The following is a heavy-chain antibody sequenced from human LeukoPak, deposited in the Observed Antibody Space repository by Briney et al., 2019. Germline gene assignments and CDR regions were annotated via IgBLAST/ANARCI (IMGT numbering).Heavy chain of an antibody. CDR1: GFTISFYG. V-gene: IGHV3-30*18. CDR3: AKDGFCSSTRSYPNHFDY. Sequence: GGSLRLSRAASGFTISFYGMHWVRQAPGKGLEWVAVISNDGSNKYYADSVKGRFTISRDNSKNTLYLQMSSLRAEDTAVYYCAKDGFCSSTRSYPNHFDYWGQGTLVTVSS. J-gene: IGHJ4*02. CDR2: ISNDGSNK. D-gene: IGHD2-2*01.